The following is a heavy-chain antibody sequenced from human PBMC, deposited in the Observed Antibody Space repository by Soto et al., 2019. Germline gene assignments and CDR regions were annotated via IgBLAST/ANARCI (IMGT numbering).Heavy chain of an antibody. J-gene: IGHJ6*02. CDR1: GFTFSSYG. V-gene: IGHV3-30*03. Sequence: GGSLRLSCAASGFTFSSYGMHWVRQAPGKGLEWVAVISYDGSNKYYADSVKGRFTISRDNSKNTLYLQMNSLRAEDTAVYYCAAPGYCSSTSCPRTNYYGMDVWGQGTTVTVSS. CDR2: ISYDGSNK. D-gene: IGHD2-2*01. CDR3: AAPGYCSSTSCPRTNYYGMDV.